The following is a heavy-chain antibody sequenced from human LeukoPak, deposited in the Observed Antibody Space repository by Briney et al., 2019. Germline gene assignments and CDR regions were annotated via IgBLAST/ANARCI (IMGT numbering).Heavy chain of an antibody. Sequence: SSETLSLTCTVSVGSISSSSYYCGWVRQPPGKGLEWIGSIYYSGSTYYNPSLKSRVTISVDTSKNQFSLKLSSVTGADTAVYYCTRREYGDFRFDPWGQGTLVTVSS. CDR1: VGSISSSSYY. J-gene: IGHJ5*02. V-gene: IGHV4-39*01. CDR3: TRREYGDFRFDP. CDR2: IYYSGST. D-gene: IGHD4-17*01.